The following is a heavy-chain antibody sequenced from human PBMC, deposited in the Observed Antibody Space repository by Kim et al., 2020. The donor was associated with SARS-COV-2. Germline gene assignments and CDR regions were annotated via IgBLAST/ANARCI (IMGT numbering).Heavy chain of an antibody. Sequence: SGPTLVNPTQTLTLTCTFSGFSLSTSGMCVSWIRQPPGKALEWLALIAWDDDKYYSTYLKTRLTIYKDTYKNQVVLTMTNMDPVDTATYYCARIRSGYDFYCFDYWGQGTLVTVSS. V-gene: IGHV2-70*01. CDR1: GFSLSTSGMC. CDR2: IAWDDDK. J-gene: IGHJ4*02. CDR3: ARIRSGYDFYCFDY. D-gene: IGHD5-12*01.